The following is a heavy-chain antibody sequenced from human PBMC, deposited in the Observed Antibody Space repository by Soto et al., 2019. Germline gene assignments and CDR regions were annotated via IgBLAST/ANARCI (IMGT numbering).Heavy chain of an antibody. J-gene: IGHJ5*02. Sequence: EALRSSWKLSGYSFPTYWIGSVRQIPGKGLEWMGIIYPGDSDTRYSPSFQGQVTISADKSISTAYLQWSSLKASDTAMYYCVRHTFSGSTRWFDPWGQGTLVTVSS. CDR2: IYPGDSDT. CDR3: VRHTFSGSTRWFDP. V-gene: IGHV5-51*01. D-gene: IGHD1-7*01. CDR1: GYSFPTYW.